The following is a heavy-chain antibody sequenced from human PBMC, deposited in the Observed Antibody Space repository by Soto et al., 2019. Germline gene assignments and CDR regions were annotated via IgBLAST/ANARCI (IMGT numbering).Heavy chain of an antibody. CDR2: IYYSGRT. Sequence: QVQLQESGPGLVKPSETLSLTCSISGGSISDYQWNWIRQPPGKGLEWIGYIYYSGRTNYNPSLKSPLTISLDTSRRQFSLRLRSVSAADTAVYYCARMRGLGEISPYLDYWGQGALVTVSS. D-gene: IGHD3-16*01. V-gene: IGHV4-59*01. CDR3: ARMRGLGEISPYLDY. J-gene: IGHJ4*02. CDR1: GGSISDYQ.